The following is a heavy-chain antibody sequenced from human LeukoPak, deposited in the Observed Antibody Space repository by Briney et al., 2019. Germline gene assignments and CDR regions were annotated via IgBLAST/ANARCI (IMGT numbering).Heavy chain of an antibody. CDR1: GFTFSSYA. J-gene: IGHJ6*03. Sequence: GGSLRLSCAASGFTFSSYAMNWVRQAPGKEPEWVSYLSSRSTTMYYADSVRGRFTISRANAKNSLYLEMNSLRPEDTAVYYCAKDPHPSGYGDFHYMDVWGKGTTVTVSS. CDR3: AKDPHPSGYGDFHYMDV. CDR2: LSSRSTTM. V-gene: IGHV3-48*01. D-gene: IGHD4-17*01.